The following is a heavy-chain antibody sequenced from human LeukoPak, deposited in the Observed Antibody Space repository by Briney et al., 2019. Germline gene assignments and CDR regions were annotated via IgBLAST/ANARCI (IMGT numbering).Heavy chain of an antibody. CDR2: IYSGGGT. Sequence: GGSLRLSCAASGFTVSSNHMSWVRQAPGKGLEWVSVIYSGGGTYYADSVKGRFTISRDNSKNTLYLQMNSLRAEDTAVYYCARNTYYYDSSGYYCFGYWGQGTLVTVSS. CDR1: GFTVSSNH. D-gene: IGHD3-22*01. J-gene: IGHJ4*02. CDR3: ARNTYYYDSSGYYCFGY. V-gene: IGHV3-53*01.